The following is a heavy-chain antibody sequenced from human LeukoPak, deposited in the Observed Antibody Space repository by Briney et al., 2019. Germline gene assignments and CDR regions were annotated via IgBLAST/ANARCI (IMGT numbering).Heavy chain of an antibody. J-gene: IGHJ4*02. CDR1: GVTLSSYA. Sequence: GGSLRLSCAASGVTLSSYAMSWVRQAPGKGLEWVSAISGRGGSTYYADSVKGRFTISRDNSKNTLYLQMNSLRAEDTAVYYCAEDPLGYNPPYYFDYWGQGTLVTVSS. D-gene: IGHD5-24*01. V-gene: IGHV3-23*01. CDR3: AEDPLGYNPPYYFDY. CDR2: ISGRGGST.